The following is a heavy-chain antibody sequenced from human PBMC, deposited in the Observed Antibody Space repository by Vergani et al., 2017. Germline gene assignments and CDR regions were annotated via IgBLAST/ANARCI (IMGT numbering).Heavy chain of an antibody. J-gene: IGHJ4*02. Sequence: QVQLVQSGAEVKKPGASVKIPCKTSGYSFFSTYYIHWVRQAPGQGLEWMGIINPSGGSTTYAQQFQGRLTMTRDTSTSTVYMDLSNLRSEDTAVYYCARPHGDILPPDPRRLDYWGQGTLVTVSS. V-gene: IGHV1-46*03. CDR2: INPSGGST. CDR1: GYSFFSTYY. CDR3: ARPHGDILPPDPRRLDY.